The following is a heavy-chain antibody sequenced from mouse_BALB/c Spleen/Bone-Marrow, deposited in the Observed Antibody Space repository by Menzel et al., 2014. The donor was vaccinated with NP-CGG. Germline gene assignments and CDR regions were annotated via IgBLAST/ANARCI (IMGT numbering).Heavy chain of an antibody. V-gene: IGHV2-9*02. J-gene: IGHJ2*01. CDR3: ARGTTGYFDY. CDR2: IWAGGVT. CDR1: GFSLTSYG. D-gene: IGHD1-1*01. Sequence: VQLKQSGPGLVAPSQSLSITCTVSGFSLTSYGVHWVRQPPGKGLEWLGVIWAGGVTNYNLALMSRLSISKDNSKIQVFLKMHNLQTDDTATYYCARGTTGYFDYWSQGTTLTVSS.